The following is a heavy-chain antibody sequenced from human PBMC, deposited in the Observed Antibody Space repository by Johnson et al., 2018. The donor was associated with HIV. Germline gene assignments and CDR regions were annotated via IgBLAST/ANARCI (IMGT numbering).Heavy chain of an antibody. V-gene: IGHV3-11*04. Sequence: QVQLVESGGGLVKPGGSLRLSCAASGFIFSDYYMSWIRQAPGKGLEWVSYISSSGSTIYYADSVKGRFTISRDTSKNTLYLQMNSLRPEDTAVYYCASDGWELLGVAAFDVWGQGTLVTVSS. D-gene: IGHD1-26*01. J-gene: IGHJ3*01. CDR1: GFIFSDYY. CDR3: ASDGWELLGVAAFDV. CDR2: ISSSGSTI.